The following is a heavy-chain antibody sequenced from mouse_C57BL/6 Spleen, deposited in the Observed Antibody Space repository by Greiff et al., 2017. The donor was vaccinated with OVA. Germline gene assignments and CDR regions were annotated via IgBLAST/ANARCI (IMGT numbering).Heavy chain of an antibody. CDR2: ILPGSGST. J-gene: IGHJ2*01. D-gene: IGHD1-1*01. V-gene: IGHV1-9*01. CDR1: GYTFNGYW. Sequence: VQRVESGAELMKPGASVKLSCKATGYTFNGYWIARVKPRPGHVLEWIGEILPGSGSTNYNEKFKGQATCTADTSSNTAYMQLSSLTTEDSAIYYCARNYGSSLYFDYWGQGTTLTVSS. CDR3: ARNYGSSLYFDY.